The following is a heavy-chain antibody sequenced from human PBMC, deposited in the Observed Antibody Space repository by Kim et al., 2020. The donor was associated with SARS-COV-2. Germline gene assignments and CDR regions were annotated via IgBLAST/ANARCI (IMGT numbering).Heavy chain of an antibody. D-gene: IGHD1-1*01. CDR1: GFTFSSYS. Sequence: GGSLRLSCAASGFTFSSYSMNWVRQAPGKGLEWVSSISSSSSYIYYADSVKGRFTISRDNAKNSLYLQMNSLRAEDTAVYYCARVGPRLATIGTYYYYGMDVWGQGTTVTVSS. J-gene: IGHJ6*02. CDR3: ARVGPRLATIGTYYYYGMDV. CDR2: ISSSSSYI. V-gene: IGHV3-21*01.